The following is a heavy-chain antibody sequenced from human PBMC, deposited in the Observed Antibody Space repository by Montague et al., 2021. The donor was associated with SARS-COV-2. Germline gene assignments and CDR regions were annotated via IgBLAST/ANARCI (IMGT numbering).Heavy chain of an antibody. D-gene: IGHD3-9*01. Sequence: PALVTPTQTLTLTCTFSGFSLSTSGIRASWIRQPPGKALEWLARXDWXYYKFYSTSLKTRLTISKDTSKNQVVLTMTNMDPVDTATYYCARSYYDILTAYYTPFDYWGQGTLVTVSS. J-gene: IGHJ4*02. V-gene: IGHV2-70*04. CDR2: XDWXYYK. CDR3: ARSYYDILTAYYTPFDY. CDR1: GFSLSTSGIR.